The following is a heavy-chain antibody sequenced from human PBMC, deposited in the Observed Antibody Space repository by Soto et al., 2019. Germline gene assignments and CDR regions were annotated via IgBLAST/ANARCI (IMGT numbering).Heavy chain of an antibody. CDR1: GFTFSDYY. D-gene: IGHD3-22*01. CDR2: ISSSSSYT. J-gene: IGHJ4*02. V-gene: IGHV3-11*03. Sequence: PGGSLRLSCAASGFTFSDYYMSWIRQAPGKGLEWVSYISSSSSYTNYADSVKGRFTISRDNAKHSLYLQMNSLRAEDTAVYYCATGQYYYDSSGYYYSWGQGTLVTVSS. CDR3: ATGQYYYDSSGYYYS.